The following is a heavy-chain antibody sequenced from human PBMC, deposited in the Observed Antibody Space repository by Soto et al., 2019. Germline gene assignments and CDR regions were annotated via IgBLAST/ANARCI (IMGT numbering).Heavy chain of an antibody. CDR1: GGSISSGSYS. CDR3: ARDGVGYGSGSFDY. CDR2: IYHSGNT. D-gene: IGHD3-10*01. Sequence: QLQLQESGSGLVKPSQTLSLTCAVSGGSISSGSYSWSWIRQPPGKGLEWIGYIYHSGNTYYNPSLXSXVPXSVDRSKNQFSLKLSSVTAADTAVYYCARDGVGYGSGSFDYWGQGTLVTVSS. J-gene: IGHJ4*02. V-gene: IGHV4-30-2*01.